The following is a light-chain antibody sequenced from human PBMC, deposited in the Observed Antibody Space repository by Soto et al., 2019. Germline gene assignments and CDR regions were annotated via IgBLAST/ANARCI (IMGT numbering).Light chain of an antibody. Sequence: EIVLTQSPATLSLSPGERATLSCRASQSVSSYLAWYQQNPGQAPRLLIYDASNRATGIPARFSGSGSGTDCTLTISSLYPDDFEVYYCQQRSNWPPYTFGHGTKLEIK. V-gene: IGKV3-11*01. CDR1: QSVSSY. CDR3: QQRSNWPPYT. CDR2: DAS. J-gene: IGKJ2*01.